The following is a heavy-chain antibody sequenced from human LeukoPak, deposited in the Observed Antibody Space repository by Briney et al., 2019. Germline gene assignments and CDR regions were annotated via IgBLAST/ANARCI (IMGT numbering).Heavy chain of an antibody. CDR2: IYTSGST. Sequence: SETLSLTCTVSGGSISSYYWSWIRQPAGKGLEWIGRIYTSGSTNYNPSLKSRVTISVDTSKNQFSLKLSSVTAADTAVYYCARDRGLRPDYYYYYMDVWGKGTTVTVSS. CDR3: ARDRGLRPDYYYYYMDV. CDR1: GGSISSYY. D-gene: IGHD4-17*01. J-gene: IGHJ6*03. V-gene: IGHV4-4*07.